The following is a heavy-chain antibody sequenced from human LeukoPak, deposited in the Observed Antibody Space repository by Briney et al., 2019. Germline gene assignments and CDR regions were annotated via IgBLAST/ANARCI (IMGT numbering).Heavy chain of an antibody. J-gene: IGHJ4*02. CDR3: AGGERATTLDY. CDR1: GGSFSGYY. D-gene: IGHD5-24*01. Sequence: SETLSLTCAVYGGSFSGYYWIWIRQPPGKGLEWIGEINHSGSTNYNPSLKSRVTISVDTSKNQFSLKLTSVTAADTAVYYCAGGERATTLDYLGQGTLVTVYS. V-gene: IGHV4-34*01. CDR2: INHSGST.